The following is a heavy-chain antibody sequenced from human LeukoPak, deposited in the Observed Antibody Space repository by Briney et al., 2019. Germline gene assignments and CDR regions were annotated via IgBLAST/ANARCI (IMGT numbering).Heavy chain of an antibody. Sequence: ASVKVSCKASGYTFTGYYMHWVRQAPGQGLEWMGWINPNSGGTNYAQKFQGRVTMTRDTSISTAYMELSRLRSDDTAVYYCARHGGSHQRAAAYFQHWGQGTLVTVSS. CDR3: ARHGGSHQRAAAYFQH. D-gene: IGHD1-26*01. J-gene: IGHJ1*01. V-gene: IGHV1-2*02. CDR1: GYTFTGYY. CDR2: INPNSGGT.